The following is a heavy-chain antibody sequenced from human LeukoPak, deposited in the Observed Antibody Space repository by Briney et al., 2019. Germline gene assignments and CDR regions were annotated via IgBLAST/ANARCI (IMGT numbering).Heavy chain of an antibody. CDR2: ISGGGGST. Sequence: PGGSLRLSCAAPGFTFRSYAMSWVRQTPGKGLEWVSAISGGGGSTYYGDSVKGRFTISRDNSKNTLYLQMNSLRAEDTAVYYCAKDGAGDWPDAFDIWGQGTMVTVSS. CDR1: GFTFRSYA. J-gene: IGHJ3*02. CDR3: AKDGAGDWPDAFDI. V-gene: IGHV3-23*01. D-gene: IGHD2-21*02.